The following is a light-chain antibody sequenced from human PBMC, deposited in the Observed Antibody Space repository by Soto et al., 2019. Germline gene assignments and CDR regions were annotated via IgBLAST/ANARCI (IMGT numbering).Light chain of an antibody. CDR2: EVS. V-gene: IGLV2-14*01. CDR1: SSDVGGYTS. Sequence: QSALTQPASVSGSPGQSITISCTGTSSDVGGYTSVCWHQQHPGKVPKLIIYEVSKRPSGVSGRFSASKSGNRASLTISGLQADDEADYYCSSITSKNTWVFGGGTELTV. CDR3: SSITSKNTWV. J-gene: IGLJ3*02.